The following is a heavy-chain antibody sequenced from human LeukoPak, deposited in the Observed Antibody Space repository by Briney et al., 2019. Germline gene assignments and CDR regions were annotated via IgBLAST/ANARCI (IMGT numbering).Heavy chain of an antibody. CDR2: INHSGST. D-gene: IGHD3-22*01. V-gene: IGHV4-34*01. CDR3: ERVGNSTGYYYGITEYFQP. J-gene: IGHJ1*01. Sequence: SETLSLTCAVYGGSFSGYYCSWIRQPPGKGLEWIGEINHSGSTNYNPSLKSRVTISVDTSKNQFSLKLSSVTAADTAVYSCERVGNSTGYYYGITEYFQPWGQGTLVTVSS. CDR1: GGSFSGYY.